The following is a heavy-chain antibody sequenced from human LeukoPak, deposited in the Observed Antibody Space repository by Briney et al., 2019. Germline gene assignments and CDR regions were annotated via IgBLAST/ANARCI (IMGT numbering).Heavy chain of an antibody. J-gene: IGHJ4*02. V-gene: IGHV1-24*01. Sequence: ASVKVSCKVSGYTLTQLSMHWVRQAPGKGLEGMGGFDPEDGETIYAQKFPGRVTMTEDTSTDTAYMELSSLRSEDTAVYYCATDPRLIEQWLAFDYWGQGTLVTVSS. CDR3: ATDPRLIEQWLAFDY. CDR2: FDPEDGET. CDR1: GYTLTQLS. D-gene: IGHD6-19*01.